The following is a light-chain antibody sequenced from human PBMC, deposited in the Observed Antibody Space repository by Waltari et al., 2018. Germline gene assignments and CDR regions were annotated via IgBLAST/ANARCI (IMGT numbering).Light chain of an antibody. V-gene: IGKV3-11*01. J-gene: IGKJ1*01. CDR1: QSVSSY. CDR2: DAS. CDR3: LQRSSWPWT. Sequence: ELVFTQSPATLSLSPGESATLSCRSSQSVSSYLAWYQQKVGQAPRLLIYDASNRATGIPARFSGSGSGTDFTFTISSLEPEDFAVYYCLQRSSWPWTFGQGTKVEIK.